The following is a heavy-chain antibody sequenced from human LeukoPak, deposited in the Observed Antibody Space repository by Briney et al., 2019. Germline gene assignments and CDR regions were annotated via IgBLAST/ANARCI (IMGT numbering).Heavy chain of an antibody. D-gene: IGHD6-6*01. CDR3: ARSEHSSSSFDY. J-gene: IGHJ4*02. CDR2: ISSSSTHI. V-gene: IGHV3-21*01. Sequence: GGALRLSCAASGFPLISYSMNWVRQAPGKGLEWVSYISSSSTHIYYADSVKGRFTISGDNARNSLYLQMNSLRAEDTAIYYCARSEHSSSSFDYWGQGTLVTVPS. CDR1: GFPLISYS.